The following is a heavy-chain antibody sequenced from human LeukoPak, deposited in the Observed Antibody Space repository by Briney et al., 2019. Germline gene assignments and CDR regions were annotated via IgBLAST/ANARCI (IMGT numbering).Heavy chain of an antibody. CDR2: LSGSGSTT. CDR1: GFTLTSDG. Sequence: GGSLRLSCAASGFTLTSDGMSWAPQSPGKAREGGSALSGSGSTTYYADSVKGRFTISRDNSKNTLFLEMNSLRVEDTAVYYCAKAGYSSSWPLDYWGQGTQVTVSS. CDR3: AKAGYSSSWPLDY. V-gene: IGHV3-23*01. D-gene: IGHD6-13*01. J-gene: IGHJ4*02.